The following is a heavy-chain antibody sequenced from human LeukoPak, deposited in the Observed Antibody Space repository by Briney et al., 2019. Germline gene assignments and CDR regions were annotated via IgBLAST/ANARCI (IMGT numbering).Heavy chain of an antibody. CDR3: ARLFDLRIDNWFDP. J-gene: IGHJ5*02. V-gene: IGHV1-3*01. CDR1: GYTFTSYA. Sequence: GASVKVSCKASGYTFTSYAMHWVRQAPGRRLEWMGWINAGNGNTKYSQKFQGRVTITRDTSASTAYMELSSLRSEDTAVYYCARLFDLRIDNWFDPWGQGTLVTVSS. CDR2: INAGNGNT. D-gene: IGHD3-9*01.